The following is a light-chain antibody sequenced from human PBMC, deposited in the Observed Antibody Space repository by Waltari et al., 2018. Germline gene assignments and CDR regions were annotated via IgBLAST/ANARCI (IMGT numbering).Light chain of an antibody. CDR1: QSLVHSDGKTY. CDR2: QVS. CDR3: VQGTHWPPWT. V-gene: IGKV2-30*02. Sequence: DVVMTQSPPSLPVTPGQPAAISCRSSQSLVHSDGKTYFNWLHQKPGQPPRRLIYQVSNRDSGVPDRFSGSGAGTDFTLTISRVEAEDVGVYYCVQGTHWPPWTFGQGTKVEIK. J-gene: IGKJ1*01.